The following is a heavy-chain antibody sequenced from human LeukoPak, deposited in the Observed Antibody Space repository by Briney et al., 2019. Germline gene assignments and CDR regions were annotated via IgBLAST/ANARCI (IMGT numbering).Heavy chain of an antibody. J-gene: IGHJ4*02. Sequence: GGSPRLSCAASGFTFTNAWMNWVRQAPGKGLEWVGRIKSKADGETIDYAAPVKGRFTFSRDDSKNMLYLQMNSLKSEDTAVYYCSTLTSRGLSDSWGQGTLVTVSS. CDR1: GFTFTNAW. V-gene: IGHV3-15*07. CDR3: STLTSRGLSDS. D-gene: IGHD1-20*01. CDR2: IKSKADGETI.